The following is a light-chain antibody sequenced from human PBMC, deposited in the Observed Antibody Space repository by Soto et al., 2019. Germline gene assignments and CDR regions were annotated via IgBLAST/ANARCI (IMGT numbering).Light chain of an antibody. CDR1: QSVSSAY. V-gene: IGKV3-20*01. Sequence: EIGLTQSPGTLSLSPGERATLSCRASQSVSSAYLAWYQQIPGQAPRLLIYGASSMATGIPDRFSGSGTGTDFTLTISGLEPEDFAVYYCQQSGSSFYTFGQGTKLEIK. J-gene: IGKJ2*01. CDR2: GAS. CDR3: QQSGSSFYT.